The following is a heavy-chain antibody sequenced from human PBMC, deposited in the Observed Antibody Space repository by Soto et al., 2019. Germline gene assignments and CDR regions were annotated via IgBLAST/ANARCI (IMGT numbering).Heavy chain of an antibody. V-gene: IGHV5-51*01. CDR3: ASLPAGDHRFEH. J-gene: IGHJ4*02. CDR1: GYSFTSYW. Sequence: GESLKISCQGSGYSFTSYWIGWVRQMPGKGLEWMGIIYPSDSDTRYSPSFQGQVTISADKSTGTAYLQWSSLKASDTATYDCASLPAGDHRFEHWGQGTQVTVGS. CDR2: IYPSDSDT.